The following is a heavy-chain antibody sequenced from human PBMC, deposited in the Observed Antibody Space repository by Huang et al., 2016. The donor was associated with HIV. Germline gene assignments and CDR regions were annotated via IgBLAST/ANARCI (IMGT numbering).Heavy chain of an antibody. CDR1: GFNFLTYA. D-gene: IGHD6-19*01. J-gene: IGHJ5*02. V-gene: IGHV1-3*01. CDR3: ARDKEAGTPFFDP. Sequence: QVQLVQSGAEVEKPGASVNLSCKASGFNFLTYALHWVRQAPGQRLEWMGGINGDGLTKYSQKFQGRGTITRDRSASTVYVDFKSLTYEDTAVYYCARDKEAGTPFFDPWGQGTLVTVSS. CDR2: INGDGLT.